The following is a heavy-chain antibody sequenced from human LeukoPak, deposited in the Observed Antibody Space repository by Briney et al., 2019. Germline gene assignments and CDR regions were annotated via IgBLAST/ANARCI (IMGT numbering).Heavy chain of an antibody. Sequence: ASVQVSCQASGGTFSSYAISWVRPAPGQGLEWMGIINPSGGSTSYAQKFQGRVTMTRDKSTTTVYMELNRQRSEDTAVEYCARDRCSGGSCYHDAFDIWGQGTMLTVSS. CDR1: GGTFSSYA. V-gene: IGHV1-46*01. D-gene: IGHD2-15*01. J-gene: IGHJ3*02. CDR2: INPSGGST. CDR3: ARDRCSGGSCYHDAFDI.